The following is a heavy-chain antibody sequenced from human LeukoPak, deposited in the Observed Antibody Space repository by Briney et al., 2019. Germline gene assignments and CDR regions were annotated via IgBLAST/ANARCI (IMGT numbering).Heavy chain of an antibody. CDR1: GGSISSSSYY. V-gene: IGHV4-61*05. CDR2: IYYSGST. D-gene: IGHD1-26*01. J-gene: IGHJ4*02. Sequence: SETLSLTCTVSGGSISSSSYYWGWIRQPPGKGLEWIGYIYYSGSTNYNPSLKSRVTISVDTSKNQFSLKLSSVTAADTAVYYCASSRGIVGASAILDYWGQGTLVTVS. CDR3: ASSRGIVGASAILDY.